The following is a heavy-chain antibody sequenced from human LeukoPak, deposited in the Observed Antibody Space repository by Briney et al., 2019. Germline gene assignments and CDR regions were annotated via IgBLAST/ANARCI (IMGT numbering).Heavy chain of an antibody. CDR2: IYYSGST. D-gene: IGHD2-15*01. CDR1: GGSISTYS. Sequence: SETLSLTCTVSGGSISTYSWTWIRQPPGKGLEWIANIYYSGSTKYNPSLKSRVTISIDTTKNQSSLMVSSATTADTADHYCSRANCSGRPHLFDPWGQGTLVTVPS. J-gene: IGHJ5*02. CDR3: SRANCSGRPHLFDP. V-gene: IGHV4-59*01.